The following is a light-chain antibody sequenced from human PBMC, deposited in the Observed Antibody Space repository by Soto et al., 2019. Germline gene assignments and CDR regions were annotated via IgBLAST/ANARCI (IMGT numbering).Light chain of an antibody. CDR3: QQANSLPRT. V-gene: IGKV1D-12*01. Sequence: DIQMTQSPSSVSASVGDRVTITCRASQAISTWLAWYQQKPGKAPKLLIYAASNLQTGVPSRFSGSGSGTDFTLTISSLPPEDFATYYCQQANSLPRTFGQGTKVEIK. CDR2: AAS. J-gene: IGKJ1*01. CDR1: QAISTW.